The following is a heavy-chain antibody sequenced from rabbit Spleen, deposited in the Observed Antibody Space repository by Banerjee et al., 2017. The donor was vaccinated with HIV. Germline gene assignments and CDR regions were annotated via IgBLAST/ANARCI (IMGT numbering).Heavy chain of an antibody. J-gene: IGHJ6*01. D-gene: IGHD8-1*01. CDR1: GFSFSSSYW. Sequence: QEQLEESGGDLVKPGASLTLTCTASGFSFSSSYWICWVRQAPGKGLEWIACIYAGSSGSSYYASWAKGRFTISKTSSTTVTLQMTSLTVADTATYFCARDAGTSFSTYGMDLWGQGTLVTVS. CDR3: ARDAGTSFSTYGMDL. CDR2: IYAGSSGSS. V-gene: IGHV1S45*01.